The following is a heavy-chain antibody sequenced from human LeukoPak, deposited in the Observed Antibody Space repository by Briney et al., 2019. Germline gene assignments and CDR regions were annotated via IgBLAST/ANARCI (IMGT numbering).Heavy chain of an antibody. Sequence: PGRSLRLSCAASGFTFSSYAMHWVRQAPGRGLEWVAVISYDGSNKYYADSVKGRFTISRDNSKNTLYLQMNSLRAEDTAVYYCAKDYGIVLMVYANDYWGQGTLVTVSS. CDR1: GFTFSSYA. CDR3: AKDYGIVLMVYANDY. CDR2: ISYDGSNK. V-gene: IGHV3-30-3*01. J-gene: IGHJ4*02. D-gene: IGHD2-8*01.